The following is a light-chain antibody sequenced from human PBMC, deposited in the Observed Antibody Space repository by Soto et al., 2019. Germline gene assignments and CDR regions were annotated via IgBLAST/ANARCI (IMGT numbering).Light chain of an antibody. CDR1: QSVSSSY. Sequence: EIVLTQSPGTLSLSPGERATLSCRASQSVSSSYLAWYQQKPGQAPRLLIYDTSTRATGIPARFSGSGSGTEFTLTVSSLQSEDFAVYSCQQYNNWPQTFGQGTKVDIK. CDR3: QQYNNWPQT. J-gene: IGKJ1*01. CDR2: DTS. V-gene: IGKV3-15*01.